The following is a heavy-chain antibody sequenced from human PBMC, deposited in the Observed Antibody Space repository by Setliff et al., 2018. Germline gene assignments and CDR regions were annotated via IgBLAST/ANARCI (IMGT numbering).Heavy chain of an antibody. D-gene: IGHD3-9*01. J-gene: IGHJ6*02. V-gene: IGHV3-23*01. Sequence: GGSLRLSCAASGFTFSSYAMSWVRQAPGKGLEWVSGISGTGGSTYYADSVKGRFTISRDNSKNTLCLQMNSLRAEDTAVYYCARDYVLRYFDRPHTLWSYYYYGMDVWGQGTTVTVSS. CDR3: ARDYVLRYFDRPHTLWSYYYYGMDV. CDR2: ISGTGGST. CDR1: GFTFSSYA.